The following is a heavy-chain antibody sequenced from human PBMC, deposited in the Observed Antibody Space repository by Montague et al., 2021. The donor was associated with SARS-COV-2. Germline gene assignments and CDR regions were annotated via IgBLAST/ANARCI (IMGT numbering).Heavy chain of an antibody. CDR3: ARGRGTAWFRRIYFGMDV. Sequence: SETLSLTCAVYGGSFSGYYWSWIRQPPGKRLEWIGEINHSGSTNYNPSLKSRVTISVDTSKNQFSLKLSSVTAADTAVYYCARGRGTAWFRRIYFGMDVWGQGTTVTVSS. V-gene: IGHV4-34*01. J-gene: IGHJ6*02. D-gene: IGHD1-1*01. CDR1: GGSFSGYY. CDR2: INHSGST.